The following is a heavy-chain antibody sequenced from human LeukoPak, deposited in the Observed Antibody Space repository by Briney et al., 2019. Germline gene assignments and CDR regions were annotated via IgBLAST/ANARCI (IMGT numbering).Heavy chain of an antibody. CDR2: IRSKAYGGTT. V-gene: IGHV3-49*04. D-gene: IGHD3-22*01. J-gene: IGHJ3*02. CDR1: GFTFGDYA. Sequence: GRSLRLSCTASGFTFGDYAMSWVRQAPGNGLEWVGFIRSKAYGGTTEYAASVKGRFTISRDDSKSIAYLQMNSLKTEDTAVYYCTREPRYYYDSSCPADHAFDIWGQGTMVTVSS. CDR3: TREPRYYYDSSCPADHAFDI.